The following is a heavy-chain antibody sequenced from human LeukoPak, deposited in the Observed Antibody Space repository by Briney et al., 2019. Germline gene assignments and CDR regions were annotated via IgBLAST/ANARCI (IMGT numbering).Heavy chain of an antibody. V-gene: IGHV3-30*18. CDR2: ISYDGSNK. Sequence: GGSLRLSCAASGFTFSSYGMHWVRQAPGKGLEWVAVISYDGSNKYYADSVKGRFTISRDNSKNTLYLQMNSLRAEDTAVYYCAKDKNGCRPHYFDYWGQGTLVTVSS. J-gene: IGHJ4*02. CDR1: GFTFSSYG. D-gene: IGHD2-8*01. CDR3: AKDKNGCRPHYFDY.